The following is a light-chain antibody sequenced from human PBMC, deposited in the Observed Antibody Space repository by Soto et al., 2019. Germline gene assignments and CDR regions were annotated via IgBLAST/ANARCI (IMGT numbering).Light chain of an antibody. Sequence: EIVLTQSPGTLSLSPGEGATLSCRASQTISSFLAWYQQKRGQAPRPLIHGASNRATGIPDRFSGSESGTDFTLTITRLEPEDFAVYYCQQYGGSPRTFGQGTKVDIK. V-gene: IGKV3-20*01. CDR2: GAS. CDR3: QQYGGSPRT. CDR1: QTISSF. J-gene: IGKJ1*01.